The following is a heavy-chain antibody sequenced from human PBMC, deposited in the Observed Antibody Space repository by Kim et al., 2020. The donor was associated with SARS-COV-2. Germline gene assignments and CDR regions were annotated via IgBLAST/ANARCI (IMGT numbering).Heavy chain of an antibody. V-gene: IGHV3-23*01. CDR3: AKRLASSALDV. D-gene: IGHD6-6*01. Sequence: TFYAYSVKGRFTNSRDNSQNMVYLQMNSLRAEDTAIYYCAKRLASSALDVWGQGTTVTVSS. CDR2: T. J-gene: IGHJ6*02.